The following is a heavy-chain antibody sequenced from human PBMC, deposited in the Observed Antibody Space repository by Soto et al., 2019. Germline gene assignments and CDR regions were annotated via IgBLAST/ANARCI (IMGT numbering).Heavy chain of an antibody. J-gene: IGHJ2*01. D-gene: IGHD6-6*01. V-gene: IGHV3-30-3*01. CDR1: GFTLSSYA. CDR2: ISYDGSNK. Sequence: PGGSLRLSCAASGFTLSSYAMHWVRQAPGKGLEWVAVISYDGSNKYYADSVKGRFTISRDNSKNTLYLQMNSLRAEDTAVYYCASPYSSSSRRGDWYFDLWGRGTLVTVSS. CDR3: ASPYSSSSRRGDWYFDL.